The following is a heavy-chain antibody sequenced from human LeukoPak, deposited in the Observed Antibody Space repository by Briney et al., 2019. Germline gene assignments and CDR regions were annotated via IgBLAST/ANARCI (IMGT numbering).Heavy chain of an antibody. Sequence: GGSLRLSCAASGFTFSSYAMSWVRQAPGKGLEWVSAISGSGGSTYYADSVKGRFTISRDNSKNTLYLQMNSLRAEDTAVYYCAKDGTKIFGVVLPSYYYMDVWGKGTTVTVSS. CDR3: AKDGTKIFGVVLPSYYYMDV. CDR2: ISGSGGST. D-gene: IGHD3-3*01. J-gene: IGHJ6*03. V-gene: IGHV3-23*01. CDR1: GFTFSSYA.